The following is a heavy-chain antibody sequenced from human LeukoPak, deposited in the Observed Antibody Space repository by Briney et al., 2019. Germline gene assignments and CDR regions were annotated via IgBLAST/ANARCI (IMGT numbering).Heavy chain of an antibody. CDR2: IIPIFGTA. CDR1: GGTFSSYA. D-gene: IGHD6-13*01. J-gene: IGHJ5*02. V-gene: IGHV1-69*13. CDR3: ARSAGTGYNWFDP. Sequence: SVKVSCKASGGTFSSYAISWVRQAPGQGLEWMGGIIPIFGTANYAQKFQGRVTITADESTSTAYMEPSSLRSEDTAVYYCARSAGTGYNWFDPWGQGTLVTVSS.